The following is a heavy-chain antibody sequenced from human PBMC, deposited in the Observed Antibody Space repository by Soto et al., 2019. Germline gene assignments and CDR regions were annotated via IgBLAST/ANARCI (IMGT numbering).Heavy chain of an antibody. CDR2: IYYSGST. J-gene: IGHJ6*02. D-gene: IGHD6-19*01. V-gene: IGHV4-59*01. CDR1: GGSISSYY. CDR3: ARDRYSSGFGHYGMDV. Sequence: SETLSLTCTVSGGSISSYYWSWIRQPPGKGLEWIGYIYYSGSTNYNPSLKSRVTISVDTSKNQFSLKLSSVTAADTAVYYCARDRYSSGFGHYGMDVWGQGTTVTVSS.